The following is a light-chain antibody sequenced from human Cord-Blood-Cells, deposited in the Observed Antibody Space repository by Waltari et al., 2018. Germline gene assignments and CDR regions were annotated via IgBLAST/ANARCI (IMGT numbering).Light chain of an antibody. CDR3: CSYAGSSTWV. V-gene: IGLV2-23*01. J-gene: IGLJ3*02. CDR2: EGS. Sequence: QSALTQPASVSGSPGQSITISCTGTSSDVRSYNLVSWYQQPPGKPPKLMIYEGSKPTSGVSNRFSGSKAGNTASLTISGLQAEEEADYYCCSYAGSSTWVFGGGTKLTVL. CDR1: SSDVRSYNL.